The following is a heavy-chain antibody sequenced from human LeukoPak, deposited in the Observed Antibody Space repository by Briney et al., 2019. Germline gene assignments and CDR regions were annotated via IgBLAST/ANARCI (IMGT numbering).Heavy chain of an antibody. J-gene: IGHJ4*02. V-gene: IGHV4-59*12. CDR1: GGSISSYY. D-gene: IGHD1-1*01. CDR2: IYYSGST. CDR3: AKDPNEGVQALWYFDY. Sequence: SETLSLTCTVSGGSISSYYWSWIRQPPGKGLEWIGYIYYSGSTNYNPSLKSRVTISVDTSKNQFSLKLSSVTAADTAVYYCAKDPNEGVQALWYFDYWGQGTLVTVSS.